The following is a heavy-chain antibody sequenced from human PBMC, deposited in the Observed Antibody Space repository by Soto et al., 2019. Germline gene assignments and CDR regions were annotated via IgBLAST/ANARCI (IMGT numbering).Heavy chain of an antibody. CDR2: MNPNSGNT. D-gene: IGHD3-10*01. V-gene: IGHV1-8*01. CDR1: GYTFTSYD. J-gene: IGHJ6*03. CDR3: ARHKGVGFGELSGLDYYYYMDV. Sequence: ASVKVSCKASGYTFTSYDINWVRQATGQGLEWMGWMNPNSGNTGYAQKFQGRVTMTRNTSISTAYMELSSLRSEDTAVYYCARHKGVGFGELSGLDYYYYMDVWGKGTTVTVSS.